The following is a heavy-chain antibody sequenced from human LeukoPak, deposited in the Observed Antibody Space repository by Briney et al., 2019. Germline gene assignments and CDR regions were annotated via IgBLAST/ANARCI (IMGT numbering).Heavy chain of an antibody. J-gene: IGHJ6*02. CDR2: ISSSSSTI. CDR1: GFTFSSYS. D-gene: IGHD2-15*01. V-gene: IGHV3-48*01. CDR3: AKVQRDFVVVVAATRDYYYYGMDV. Sequence: PGGSLRLPCAASGFTFSSYSMNWVRQAPGKGLEWVSYISSSSSTIYYADSVKGRFTISRDNSKNTLYLQMNSLRAEDTAVYYCAKVQRDFVVVVAATRDYYYYGMDVWGQGTTVTVSS.